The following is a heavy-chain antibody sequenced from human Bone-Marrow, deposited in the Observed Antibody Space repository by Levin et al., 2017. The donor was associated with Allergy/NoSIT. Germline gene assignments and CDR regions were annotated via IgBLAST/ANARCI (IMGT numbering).Heavy chain of an antibody. CDR1: GYNFRSYG. CDR3: ARAAYYYGSGNCRF. CDR2: ISDHNGDT. V-gene: IGHV1-18*01. D-gene: IGHD3-10*01. J-gene: IGHJ4*02. Sequence: ASVKVSCKTSGYNFRSYGVSWLRRAPGQGFEWMGWISDHNGDTKFAQKFQDRVSMTRDTSTSTGYLELRNLKSDDTAVYYCARAAYYYGSGNCRFWGQGAQVTVSS.